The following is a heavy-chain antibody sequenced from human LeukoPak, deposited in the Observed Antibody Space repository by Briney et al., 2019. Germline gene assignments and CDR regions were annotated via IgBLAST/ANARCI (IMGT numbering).Heavy chain of an antibody. D-gene: IGHD3-16*02. CDR1: GFTFNTYT. J-gene: IGHJ4*02. V-gene: IGHV3-21*01. CDR3: ARWLGAIAWPYYFDY. Sequence: GGSLRLSCAASGFTFNTYTMNWVRQAPGKGLEGGSSISSSSVYIYYADSVKGRFTISRDNAKNSLYLQMNSLRAEDTAVYYCARWLGAIAWPYYFDYWGQGTLVTVSS. CDR2: ISSSSVYI.